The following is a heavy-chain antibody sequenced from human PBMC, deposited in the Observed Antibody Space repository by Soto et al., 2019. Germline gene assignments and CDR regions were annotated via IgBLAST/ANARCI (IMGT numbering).Heavy chain of an antibody. J-gene: IGHJ6*02. D-gene: IGHD2-2*02. CDR2: IIPIFGTA. Sequence: QVQLVQSGAEVKKPGSSVKVSCKASGGTFSSYAISWVRQAPGQGLEWMGGIIPIFGTANYAQKFQGRVTITADKSTSTAYMELRSLRSEDTAVYYCARGGYCSSTSCYRNYGMDVLGQGTTVTVSS. CDR1: GGTFSSYA. V-gene: IGHV1-69*06. CDR3: ARGGYCSSTSCYRNYGMDV.